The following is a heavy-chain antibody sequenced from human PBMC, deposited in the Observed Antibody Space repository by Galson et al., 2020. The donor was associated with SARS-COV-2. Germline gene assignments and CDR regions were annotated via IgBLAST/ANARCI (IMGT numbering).Heavy chain of an antibody. Sequence: SETLSLTCTVSGYSISSGYYWGWIRQPPGKRLEWIGSIYHSGSTYYNPSLKSRVTISVDTSKNQFSLKLSSVTAADTAVYYCASFYGMSQAWAFDIWGQGTMVTVSS. CDR2: IYHSGST. CDR3: ASFYGMSQAWAFDI. J-gene: IGHJ3*02. V-gene: IGHV4-38-2*02. CDR1: GYSISSGYY. D-gene: IGHD3-16*01.